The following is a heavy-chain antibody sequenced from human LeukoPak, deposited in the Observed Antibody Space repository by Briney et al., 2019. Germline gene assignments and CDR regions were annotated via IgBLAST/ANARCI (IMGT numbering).Heavy chain of an antibody. CDR3: ARGRPPPYCGGDCSDDAFDI. J-gene: IGHJ3*02. CDR2: ISSSSNYI. CDR1: GFTFNSYS. V-gene: IGHV3-21*01. Sequence: PGGSLRLSCAASGFTFNSYSMNWVRQAPGKGLEWVSSISSSSNYIYYAHSLKGRFTVSRDNAKNSLYLQMNSLRADDTAVYYCARGRPPPYCGGDCSDDAFDIWGQGTMVSVSS. D-gene: IGHD2-21*02.